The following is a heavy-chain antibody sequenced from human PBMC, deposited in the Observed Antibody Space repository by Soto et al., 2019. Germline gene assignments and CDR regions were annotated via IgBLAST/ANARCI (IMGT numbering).Heavy chain of an antibody. J-gene: IGHJ3*02. D-gene: IGHD4-17*01. CDR3: XXXVDYGXXVGAFDI. Sequence: QVQLVESGGGVVQPGRSLRLSCAASGFTFSSYGMHWVRQAPGKGLEWVAVIWYDGSNKYYADSVKGRFTISRDNSXXXXXXXXXXXXXXXTXXXXXXXXVDYGXXVGAFDIWGQGTMVTVSS. V-gene: IGHV3-33*01. CDR1: GFTFSSYG. CDR2: IWYDGSNK.